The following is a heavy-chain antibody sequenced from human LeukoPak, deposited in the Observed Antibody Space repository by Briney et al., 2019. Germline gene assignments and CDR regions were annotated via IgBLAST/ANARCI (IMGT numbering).Heavy chain of an antibody. CDR3: AREITLDC. CDR2: INSGGIYT. V-gene: IGHV3-21*01. Sequence: PGGSLRLSFAASGFTFNTYTMNWVRPAPGKGLEWVSSINSGGIYTYYADSVKGRFTISRDNAKNSLYLQMNSLRADDTAVYFCAREITLDCWGQGTLVTVSS. J-gene: IGHJ4*02. D-gene: IGHD3-16*01. CDR1: GFTFNTYT.